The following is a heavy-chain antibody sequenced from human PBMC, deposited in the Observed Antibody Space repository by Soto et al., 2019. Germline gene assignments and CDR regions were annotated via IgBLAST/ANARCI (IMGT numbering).Heavy chain of an antibody. V-gene: IGHV3-23*01. Sequence: EVQLLESGGGLVQPGGSLRLSCAASGFTFSSYAMSWVRQAPGKGLEWVSAISGSGGSTYYADSVKGRFTISRDNSKNALYRQIKGLRAEDTAVDYCAKEGKDYGDDAGGGGMDVWGQGTTVTVSS. CDR1: GFTFSSYA. CDR3: AKEGKDYGDDAGGGGMDV. D-gene: IGHD4-17*01. J-gene: IGHJ6*02. CDR2: ISGSGGST.